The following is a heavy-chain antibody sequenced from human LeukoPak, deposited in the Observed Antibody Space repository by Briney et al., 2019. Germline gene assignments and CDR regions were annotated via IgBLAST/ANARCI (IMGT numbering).Heavy chain of an antibody. J-gene: IGHJ6*03. CDR1: GDSISSSGYY. D-gene: IGHD1-26*01. CDR2: IYYGGTS. CDR3: ARGRGSRLYYYYMDV. V-gene: IGHV4-39*07. Sequence: PSETLSLTCTVSGDSISSSGYYWGWIRQSPAKGLEWIGSIYYGGTSYYNPSLKSRVTISVDTSKNQFSLKLSSVTAADTAVYYCARGRGSRLYYYYMDVWGKGTTVTVSS.